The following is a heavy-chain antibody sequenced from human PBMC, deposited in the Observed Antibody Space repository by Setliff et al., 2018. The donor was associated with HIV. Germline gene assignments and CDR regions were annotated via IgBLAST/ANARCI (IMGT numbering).Heavy chain of an antibody. CDR3: ARDSSSWYGADWFDP. CDR2: INHSGSP. D-gene: IGHD6-13*01. Sequence: KPSETLSLTCAVYGGSFSGYYWTWIRQPPGKGLEWIGEINHSGSPKYNPSLKSRVTVSVDTSKNQFSLKLSSVTAADTAVYYCARDSSSWYGADWFDPWGQGTLVT. V-gene: IGHV4-34*01. CDR1: GGSFSGYY. J-gene: IGHJ5*02.